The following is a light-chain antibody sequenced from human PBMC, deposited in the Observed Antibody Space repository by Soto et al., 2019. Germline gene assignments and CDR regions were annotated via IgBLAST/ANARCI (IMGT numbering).Light chain of an antibody. V-gene: IGKV3-15*01. CDR1: QRVSSN. CDR3: QQYNNWPWT. J-gene: IGKJ1*01. CDR2: GAS. Sequence: EIVMTQSPATLSVSPGERATLSCRASQRVSSNLAWYQQKPGQAPRLLIYGASTRATGIPARFSGSGSGTEFTLTISSLQSEDFAVYYCQQYNNWPWTFGQGTQVEIK.